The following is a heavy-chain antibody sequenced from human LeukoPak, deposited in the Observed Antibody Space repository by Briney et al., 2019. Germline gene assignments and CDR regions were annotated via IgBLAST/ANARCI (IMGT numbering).Heavy chain of an antibody. CDR1: GFTFDHYG. V-gene: IGHV3-33*01. J-gene: IGHJ4*02. CDR2: IWHDGSSQ. D-gene: IGHD3-3*01. Sequence: PGRSLRLSCVASGFTFDHYGMHWVRQAPGKGLEWVAVIWHDGSSQYYADSVKGRFTISRDNSMNTLYLQMNSLRAEDTAVYYCARDRFLEWLLPIDYWGQGTLVTVSS. CDR3: ARDRFLEWLLPIDY.